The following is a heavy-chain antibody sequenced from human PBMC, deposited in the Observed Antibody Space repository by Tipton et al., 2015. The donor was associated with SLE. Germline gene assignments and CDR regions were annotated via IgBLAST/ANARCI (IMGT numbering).Heavy chain of an antibody. J-gene: IGHJ4*02. CDR1: GYTFASYD. Sequence: QSGAEVRKPGASVKVSCKASGYTFASYDINWVRQAPGQGLEWMGWISPHTGDTRYAQKLQGRVTMTTDTPTSTAYMEMRRLRSDDTAVYYCARDRGSYRNFVDYWGQGTLVTVSS. CDR3: ARDRGSYRNFVDY. V-gene: IGHV1-18*01. D-gene: IGHD4-11*01. CDR2: ISPHTGDT.